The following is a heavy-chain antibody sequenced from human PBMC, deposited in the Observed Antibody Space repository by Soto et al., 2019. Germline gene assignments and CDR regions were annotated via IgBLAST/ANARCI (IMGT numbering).Heavy chain of an antibody. CDR2: INPSGGST. CDR1: GYTFTSYY. D-gene: IGHD6-13*01. Sequence: GASVKVSCKASGYTFTSYYMHWVRQAPGQGLEWMGIINPSGGSTSYAQKFQGRVTMTRDTSTSTVYMELSSLRSEDTAVYYCATAAGKRYWFDPWGQGTLVTVSS. J-gene: IGHJ5*02. V-gene: IGHV1-46*01. CDR3: ATAAGKRYWFDP.